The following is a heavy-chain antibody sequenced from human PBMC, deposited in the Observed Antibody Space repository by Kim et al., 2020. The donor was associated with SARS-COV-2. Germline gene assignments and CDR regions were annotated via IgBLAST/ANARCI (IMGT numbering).Heavy chain of an antibody. CDR2: INPSGGST. J-gene: IGHJ6*02. D-gene: IGHD3-22*01. CDR1: GYTFTSYY. Sequence: VSVKVSCKASGYTFTSYYMHWVRQAPGQGLEWMGIINPSGGSTSYAQKFQGRVTMTRDTSTSTVYMELSSLRSEDTAVYYCARGAGMIVVVMWGDYGMDVWGQGTTVTVSS. CDR3: ARGAGMIVVVMWGDYGMDV. V-gene: IGHV1-46*01.